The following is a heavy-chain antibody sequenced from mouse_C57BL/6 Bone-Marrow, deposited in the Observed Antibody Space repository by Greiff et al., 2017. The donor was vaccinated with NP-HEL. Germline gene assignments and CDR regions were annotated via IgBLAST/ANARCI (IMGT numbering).Heavy chain of an antibody. CDR3: ARFGLLYDGYGGFAY. CDR1: GYTFTSYW. CDR2: IYPSDSET. V-gene: IGHV1-61*01. D-gene: IGHD2-3*01. J-gene: IGHJ3*01. Sequence: VQLQQPGAELVRPGSSVKLSCKASGYTFTSYWMDWVKQRPGQGLEWIGNIYPSDSETHYNQKFKDKATLTVDKSSSTAYMQLSSLTSEDSAVYYCARFGLLYDGYGGFAYWGQGTLVTVSA.